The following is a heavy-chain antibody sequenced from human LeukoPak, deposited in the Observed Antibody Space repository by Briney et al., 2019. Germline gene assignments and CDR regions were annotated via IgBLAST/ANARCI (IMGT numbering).Heavy chain of an antibody. CDR3: ARPYRVGGSFPFDI. CDR2: IYTDGST. V-gene: IGHV4-4*07. Sequence: KASETLSLTCTVSGGSISTYYWTWIRQSAGKGLEWIGRIYTDGSTSYNPSLRSRVTISVDNSKNQFSLKLSSVTAADTAVYYCARPYRVGGSFPFDIWGQGTMVTVSS. J-gene: IGHJ3*02. D-gene: IGHD3-16*02. CDR1: GGSISTYY.